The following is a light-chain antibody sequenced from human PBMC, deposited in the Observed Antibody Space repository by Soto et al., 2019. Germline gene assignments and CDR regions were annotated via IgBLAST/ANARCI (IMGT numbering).Light chain of an antibody. CDR3: QQYSTYPYI. CDR1: QSVNRW. CDR2: KAS. V-gene: IGKV1-5*03. J-gene: IGKJ2*01. Sequence: DIQMTQSPSTLSASVGERVTITCRASQSVNRWLAWYQQKPGKAPKLLIYKASTLESGVPSRFSGGGIGTEFSLSISSLQPDDFATYYCQQYSTYPYIFGQGTKVEIK.